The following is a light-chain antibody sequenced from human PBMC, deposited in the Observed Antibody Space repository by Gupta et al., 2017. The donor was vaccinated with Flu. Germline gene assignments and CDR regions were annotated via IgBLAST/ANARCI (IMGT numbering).Light chain of an antibody. Sequence: EIVLTQSPGTLSMSPGERATLSCRASQSVSSSYLAWYQHRRGQAPRLLIYDASTRATGIPDRFSGSGSGTDFTLTISRLEPEDFAVYYCQQYGSSPPVTFGQGTRLEIK. CDR2: DAS. V-gene: IGKV3-20*01. J-gene: IGKJ5*01. CDR1: QSVSSSY. CDR3: QQYGSSPPVT.